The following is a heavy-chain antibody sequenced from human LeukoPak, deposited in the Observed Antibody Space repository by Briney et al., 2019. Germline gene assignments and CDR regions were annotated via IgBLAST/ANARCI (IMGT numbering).Heavy chain of an antibody. Sequence: PGGSLRLSCAASGFTFSSYWMSWVRQAPGKGLEWVASINPDGSEKYSVDSVKGRFTISRDNAKNSLYLQMNNLRAEDTAVYYCARDRGYSSFDYWGQGTLVTVSS. V-gene: IGHV3-7*01. CDR2: INPDGSEK. D-gene: IGHD6-19*01. CDR1: GFTFSSYW. J-gene: IGHJ4*02. CDR3: ARDRGYSSFDY.